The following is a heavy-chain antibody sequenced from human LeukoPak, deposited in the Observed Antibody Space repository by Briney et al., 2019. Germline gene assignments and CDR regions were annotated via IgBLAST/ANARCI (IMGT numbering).Heavy chain of an antibody. J-gene: IGHJ4*02. CDR1: GYTFTGYY. CDR3: ARAKTTVSPIDY. D-gene: IGHD4-17*01. Sequence: SCKASGYTFTGYYMHWVRQAPGKGLEHVSAIVGDGGTTYYADSVKGRFTTSRDNSRNTLYLQMGSLRAEDMAVYYCARAKTTVSPIDYWGQGTLVTVSS. V-gene: IGHV3-64*02. CDR2: IVGDGGTT.